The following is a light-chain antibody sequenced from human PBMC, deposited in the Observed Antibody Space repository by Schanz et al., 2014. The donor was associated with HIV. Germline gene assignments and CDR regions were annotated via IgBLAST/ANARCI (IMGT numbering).Light chain of an antibody. V-gene: IGLV2-14*01. CDR2: EGS. J-gene: IGLJ2*01. Sequence: QSVLTQPASVSGSPGQSISISCTGTSGDVGRYNYVSWYQQHPGKAPKLMIYEGSKRPSGVSDRFSGSKSANTASLTISGLQPDDEADYYCTSYTTNRTVAFGGGTKLTVL. CDR1: SGDVGRYNY. CDR3: TSYTTNRTVA.